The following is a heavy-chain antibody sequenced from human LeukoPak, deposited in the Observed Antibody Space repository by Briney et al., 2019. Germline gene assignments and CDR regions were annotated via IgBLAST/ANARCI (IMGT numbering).Heavy chain of an antibody. J-gene: IGHJ5*02. CDR1: GYTFTGYY. CDR2: INPNSGGT. Sequence: ASVKVSCKASGYTFTGYYMHWVRQAPGQGLKWMGWINPNSGGTNYAQKFQGRVTMTRDTSISTAYMELSRLRSDDTAVYYCARTIFGVVTHSKGWFDPWGQGTLVTVSS. D-gene: IGHD3-3*01. CDR3: ARTIFGVVTHSKGWFDP. V-gene: IGHV1-2*02.